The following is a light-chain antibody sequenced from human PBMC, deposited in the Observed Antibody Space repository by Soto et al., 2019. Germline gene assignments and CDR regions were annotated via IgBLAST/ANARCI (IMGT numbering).Light chain of an antibody. CDR3: QSFDSSLRGWV. Sequence: QSVLTQPPSVSGAPGQRVTISCAGSSSDIGAGHNVHWYHQLPGTAPKLLIYDNNNRPSGVPDRFSGSKSGASASLAITGLQAEDEADYYCQSFDSSLRGWVFGGGTKVTVL. V-gene: IGLV1-40*01. CDR1: SSDIGAGHN. CDR2: DNN. J-gene: IGLJ3*02.